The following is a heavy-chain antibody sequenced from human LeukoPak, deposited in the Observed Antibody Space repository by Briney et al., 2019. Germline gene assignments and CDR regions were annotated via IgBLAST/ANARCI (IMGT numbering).Heavy chain of an antibody. V-gene: IGHV3-73*01. CDR1: GFTFSGSA. D-gene: IGHD1-26*01. Sequence: WGSLSLTCAASGFTFSGSAMHWVRQSSGKGLEWVGQIDKKDKGYATATAYAASVKGRFTISRDDSINTAYLQMKSLKTEDTALYYCTRDRGTFNWFGSWGQGTLVTVSS. CDR3: TRDRGTFNWFGS. CDR2: IDKKDKGYATAT. J-gene: IGHJ5*01.